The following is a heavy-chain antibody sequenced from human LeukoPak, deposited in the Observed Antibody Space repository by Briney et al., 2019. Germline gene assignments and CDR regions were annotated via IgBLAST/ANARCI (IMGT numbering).Heavy chain of an antibody. Sequence: GGSLRLSCTASGFMFSRLGMHWVRQAPGEGLEWVAMIWHDGSVEEYADSVKGRFTISRDNSQNTLYLQMNSLRDDDTAVYYCAKEGDQFRGYLDAWGKGTTVTVSS. CDR2: IWHDGSVE. V-gene: IGHV3-33*06. J-gene: IGHJ6*03. CDR3: AKEGDQFRGYLDA. CDR1: GFMFSRLG. D-gene: IGHD3-16*01.